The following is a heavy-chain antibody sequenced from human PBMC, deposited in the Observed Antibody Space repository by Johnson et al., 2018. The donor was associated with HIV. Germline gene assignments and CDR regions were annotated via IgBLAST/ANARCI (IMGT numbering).Heavy chain of an antibody. CDR1: GFTFSSYW. J-gene: IGHJ3*02. CDR2: IKQDGSEK. Sequence: VQLVESGGGLVQPGGSLRLSCAASGFTFSSYWMSWVRQAPGKGLEWVANIKQDGSEKYYVDSVKGRFTISRDNAKNSLYLQMNSLRAEDTAGYYCAKRPTLYYDYVWGSWDAFDMWGQGTKVGVSS. D-gene: IGHD3-16*01. V-gene: IGHV3-7*05. CDR3: AKRPTLYYDYVWGSWDAFDM.